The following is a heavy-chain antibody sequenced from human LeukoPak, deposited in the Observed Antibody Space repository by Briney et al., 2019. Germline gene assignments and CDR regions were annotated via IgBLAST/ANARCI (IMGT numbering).Heavy chain of an antibody. CDR2: INDSGGST. Sequence: GGSLKLSCAASGFTFNSYAMNWVRQAPGKGLEWVSVINDSGGSTYYADSVKGRFTISRDKSMNTLYLQMNSLRAEDTAVYYCAKDRRIAAPEPLDYWGQGTLVTVSS. CDR3: AKDRRIAAPEPLDY. D-gene: IGHD6-13*01. CDR1: GFTFNSYA. J-gene: IGHJ4*02. V-gene: IGHV3-23*01.